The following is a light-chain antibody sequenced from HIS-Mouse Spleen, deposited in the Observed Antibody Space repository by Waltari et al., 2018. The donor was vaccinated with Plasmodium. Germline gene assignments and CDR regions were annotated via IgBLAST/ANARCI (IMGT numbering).Light chain of an antibody. J-gene: IGLJ3*02. Sequence: SYELTQPPSVSVSPGQTASITCSGAKLGDKYACWYPQKQGKSPVLVIYQDSKRPSGIPERFSGSNSGNTATLTISGTQAMDEADYYCQAWDSSTAVFGGGTKLTVL. V-gene: IGLV3-1*01. CDR2: QDS. CDR3: QAWDSSTAV. CDR1: KLGDKY.